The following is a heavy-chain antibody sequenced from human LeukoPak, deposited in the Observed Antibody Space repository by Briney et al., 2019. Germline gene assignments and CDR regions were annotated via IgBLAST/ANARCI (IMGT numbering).Heavy chain of an antibody. Sequence: PEGSLRLSCAASGFTFNIYAMSWVRQAPGKGLEWVSVIGGSGGDTYYADSVKGRFTISRDNSKNTLYLQMNSLRAEDTAVYYCAKGLDGYNYVPSDYWGQGTLVTVSS. CDR3: AKGLDGYNYVPSDY. D-gene: IGHD5-24*01. V-gene: IGHV3-23*01. J-gene: IGHJ4*02. CDR2: IGGSGGDT. CDR1: GFTFNIYA.